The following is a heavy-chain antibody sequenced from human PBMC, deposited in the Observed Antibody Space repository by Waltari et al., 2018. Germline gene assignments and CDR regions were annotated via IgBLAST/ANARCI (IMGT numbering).Heavy chain of an antibody. J-gene: IGHJ5*02. D-gene: IGHD3-3*01. Sequence: DVQLVESGGGLVQPGESLRLSCAASGFTFNTFWMHWVREVPGKGLVWVSRMNRDGSDTAYADSVKGRFIISRDNAKNTVSLQMNRLRAEDTGIYYCVRNMDDSPGGPWGQGTLVTVSS. V-gene: IGHV3-74*01. CDR1: GFTFNTFW. CDR3: VRNMDDSPGGP. CDR2: MNRDGSDT.